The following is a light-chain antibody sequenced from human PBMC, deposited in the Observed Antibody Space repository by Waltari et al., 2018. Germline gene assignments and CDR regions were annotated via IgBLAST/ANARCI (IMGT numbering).Light chain of an antibody. Sequence: QSALTQPPSASGSPGQSVTISCTGTSRDVGGYNWVAWYQQHPGKAPKLLIYDVSYRPSGVPDRFSGSKSGDTAYLTVSGLQAEDEADYYCGSFAGNNFYDVVFGGGTKLTVL. CDR1: SRDVGGYNW. V-gene: IGLV2-8*01. CDR2: DVS. J-gene: IGLJ2*01. CDR3: GSFAGNNFYDVV.